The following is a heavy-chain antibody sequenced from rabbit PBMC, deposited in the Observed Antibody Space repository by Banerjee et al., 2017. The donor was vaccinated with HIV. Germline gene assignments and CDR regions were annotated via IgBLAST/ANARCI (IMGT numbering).Heavy chain of an antibody. CDR1: GFSFSSSYY. CDR2: IYAGSSGST. Sequence: QSLEESGGDLVKPGASLTLTCTASGFSFSSSYYMCWVRQAPGKGLEWIACIYAGSSGSTYYASWAKGRFTISKTSSTTVTLQMTSLTAADTATYFCARDKRYYYGMDLWGPGTLVTV. J-gene: IGHJ6*01. CDR3: ARDKRYYYGMDL. V-gene: IGHV1S40*01.